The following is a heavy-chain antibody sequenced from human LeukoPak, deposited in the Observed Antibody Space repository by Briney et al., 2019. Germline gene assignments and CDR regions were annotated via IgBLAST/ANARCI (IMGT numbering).Heavy chain of an antibody. CDR3: ARLKYYYDSSGYRAEYFQH. D-gene: IGHD3-22*01. Sequence: SETLSLTCTVSGGSVSSSTYYWGWIRQPPGKGLEWIGSFYYSGSTYYNPSLKSRVTISVDTSKNQFSLKLSSVTAADTAVYYCARLKYYYDSSGYRAEYFQHWGQGTLVTVSS. V-gene: IGHV4-39*07. CDR2: FYYSGST. J-gene: IGHJ1*01. CDR1: GGSVSSSTYY.